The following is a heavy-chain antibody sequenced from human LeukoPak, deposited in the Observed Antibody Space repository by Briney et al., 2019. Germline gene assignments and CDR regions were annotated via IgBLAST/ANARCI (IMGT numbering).Heavy chain of an antibody. CDR1: GGTFSSYA. CDR3: ARERAIFGVVTNHYYYYGMDV. Sequence: SVKVSCKASGGTFSSYAISWVRQAPGQGLEWMGRIIPILGIANYAQKFQGRVTITADKSTSTAYMELSSLRSEDTAVCYCARERAIFGVVTNHYYYYGMDVWGQGTTVTVSS. D-gene: IGHD3-3*01. CDR2: IIPILGIA. V-gene: IGHV1-69*04. J-gene: IGHJ6*02.